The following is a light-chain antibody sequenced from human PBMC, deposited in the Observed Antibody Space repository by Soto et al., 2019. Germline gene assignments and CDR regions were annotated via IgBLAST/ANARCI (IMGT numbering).Light chain of an antibody. J-gene: IGLJ1*01. CDR1: SSNIGAGYD. V-gene: IGLV1-40*01. CDR2: GNS. Sequence: QSVLTQPPSVSGAPGQRVTISCTGSSSNIGAGYDVHWYQQLPGPAPKLLIYGNSNRPSGVPDRFSGSKSGTSAFLAITGLQAEDEADYYCQSYDSSLSGSYVFGTGTKLTVL. CDR3: QSYDSSLSGSYV.